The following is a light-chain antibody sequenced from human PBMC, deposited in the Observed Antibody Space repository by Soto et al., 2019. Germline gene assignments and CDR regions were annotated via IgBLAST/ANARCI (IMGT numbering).Light chain of an antibody. V-gene: IGLV2-14*02. CDR2: EGI. J-gene: IGLJ1*01. CDR3: SSFAGSYSPYV. CDR1: SSDVGYSNL. Sequence: QSALTQPASVSESPGQSITISCTGTSSDVGYSNLVSWYQQHPGKAPKLILYEGIKRPSGVSNRFSGSKSGNTASLTVSGLRPEDEADYFCSSFAGSYSPYVFGTGTKLTVL.